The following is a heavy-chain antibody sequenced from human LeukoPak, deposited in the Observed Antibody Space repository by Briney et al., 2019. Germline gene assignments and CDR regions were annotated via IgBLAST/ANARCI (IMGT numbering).Heavy chain of an antibody. CDR2: IYYSGST. V-gene: IGHV4-59*11. CDR1: GGSISSHY. J-gene: IGHJ6*03. CDR3: ARGNKRPVFSHYYMDV. D-gene: IGHD3-9*01. Sequence: PSETLSLTCTVSGGSISSHYWSCIRQPPGKGLEGIGNIYYSGSTNYHPSLKSRVTISVDTSKNQFSLKLSSVTAADTAVYYCARGNKRPVFSHYYMDVWGKGTTVTVSS.